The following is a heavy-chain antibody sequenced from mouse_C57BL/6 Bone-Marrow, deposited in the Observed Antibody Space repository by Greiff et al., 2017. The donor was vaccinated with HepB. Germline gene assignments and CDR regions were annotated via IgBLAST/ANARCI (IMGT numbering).Heavy chain of an antibody. CDR3: ARWWYLGYFDV. J-gene: IGHJ1*03. D-gene: IGHD1-1*02. CDR1: GYTFTNYW. Sequence: VQLQQSGAELVRPGTSVKMSCKASGYTFTNYWIGWAKQRPGHGLEWIGDIYPGGGYTNYNEKFKGKATQTADKSSSPAYMQFSSLTSEDSAIYYGARWWYLGYFDVGGTGTTVTVSS. CDR2: IYPGGGYT. V-gene: IGHV1-63*01.